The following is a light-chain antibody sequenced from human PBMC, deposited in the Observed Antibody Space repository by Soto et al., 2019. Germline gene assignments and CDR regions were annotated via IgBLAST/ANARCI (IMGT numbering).Light chain of an antibody. Sequence: DIQMTQSPSTLSGSVGDRVTITCRASQTISSWLAWYQQKPGKAPKLLIYKASTLKSGVPSRFSGSGSGTEFTLTISSLQPDDFAVYYCHYYDKWPPGTFGQGTKVEIK. V-gene: IGKV1-5*03. CDR1: QTISSW. CDR3: HYYDKWPPGT. CDR2: KAS. J-gene: IGKJ1*01.